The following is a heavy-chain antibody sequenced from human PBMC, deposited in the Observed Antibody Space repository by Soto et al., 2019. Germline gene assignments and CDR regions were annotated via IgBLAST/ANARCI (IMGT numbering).Heavy chain of an antibody. CDR1: GYTFSDYY. D-gene: IGHD3-16*01. J-gene: IGHJ5*02. Sequence: QVQLVQSGAEVKKPGASVYVSCKASGYTFSDYYVHWVRQAPGQGLERMRWINPNVGGTNYARKFQGRVTMTRDTSISTVYMKLTRLSPDDTAIYYCARGGREVPRIPYDTWGQGTRVTVSS. V-gene: IGHV1-2*02. CDR2: INPNVGGT. CDR3: ARGGREVPRIPYDT.